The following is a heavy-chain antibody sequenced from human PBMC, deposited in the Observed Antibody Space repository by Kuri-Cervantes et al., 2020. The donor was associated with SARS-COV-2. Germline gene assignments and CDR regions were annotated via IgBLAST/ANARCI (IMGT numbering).Heavy chain of an antibody. J-gene: IGHJ4*02. V-gene: IGHV3-33*08. CDR2: IWYDGSNK. CDR1: GFTFSSYS. CDR3: ARDSGPLRYSYFDY. D-gene: IGHD3-9*01. Sequence: GGSLRLSCAASGFTFSSYSINWVRQAPGKGLEWVAVIWYDGSNKYYADSVKGRFTISRDNSKNTVFLQMDSLRAEDTAVYYCARDSGPLRYSYFDYWGLGALVTVSS.